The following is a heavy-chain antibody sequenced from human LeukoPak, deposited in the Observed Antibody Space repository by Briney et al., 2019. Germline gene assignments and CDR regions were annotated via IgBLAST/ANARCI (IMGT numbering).Heavy chain of an antibody. CDR2: ISSSGTII. CDR3: ARDSTCNLWSGCYFFDN. Sequence: PGGSLRLSSAAPGDTLRIYDMNTVRQAPRKGGGWGSHISSSGTIIKYADTLKRRYNIPRDNAKNSLYLQMDSLRGEDTAVYYCARDSTCNLWSGCYFFDNWGQGTLVTVSS. D-gene: IGHD3-3*01. V-gene: IGHV3-48*03. J-gene: IGHJ4*02. CDR1: GDTLRIYD.